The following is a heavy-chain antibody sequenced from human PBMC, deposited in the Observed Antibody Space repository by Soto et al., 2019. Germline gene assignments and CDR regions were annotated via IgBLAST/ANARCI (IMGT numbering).Heavy chain of an antibody. Sequence: QVQLQQWGAGLLKPSETLSLTCAVYGGSFSGYYWSWIRQPPGKGLEWIGEINHSGSTNYNPSLKSRVTISVDTSKNQFSLKLSSVTAADTAVYYCARDTSYDSSALDYWGQGTLVTVSS. V-gene: IGHV4-34*01. D-gene: IGHD3-22*01. CDR1: GGSFSGYY. CDR3: ARDTSYDSSALDY. J-gene: IGHJ4*02. CDR2: INHSGST.